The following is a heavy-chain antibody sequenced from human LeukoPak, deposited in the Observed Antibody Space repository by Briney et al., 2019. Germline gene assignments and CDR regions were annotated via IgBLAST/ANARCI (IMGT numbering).Heavy chain of an antibody. D-gene: IGHD3-9*01. Sequence: KASETLSLTCAVYGGSFSGYYWSWIRQPPGKGLEWIGEINHSGSTNYNPSLKSRVTISVDTSKNQFSLKLSSVTAADTAVYYCARAPALLRYPAPLDAFDIWGQGTMVTVSS. CDR3: ARAPALLRYPAPLDAFDI. J-gene: IGHJ3*02. CDR1: GGSFSGYY. CDR2: INHSGST. V-gene: IGHV4-34*01.